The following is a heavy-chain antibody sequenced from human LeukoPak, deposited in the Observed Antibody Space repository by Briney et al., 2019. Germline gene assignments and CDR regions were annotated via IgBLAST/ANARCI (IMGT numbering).Heavy chain of an antibody. CDR3: SRGGSSSYYFDY. CDR2: IHPSDGST. V-gene: IGHV1-46*01. CDR1: GYMFTGYY. J-gene: IGHJ4*02. D-gene: IGHD6-13*01. Sequence: ASVTVSCKASGYMFTGYYMHWVRQAPGQGPEWMGVIHPSDGSTSYAPKFQGRVTMTRDTSTTTVYMELSSLTSEDTAVYYCSRGGSSSYYFDYWGQGTLVTVSS.